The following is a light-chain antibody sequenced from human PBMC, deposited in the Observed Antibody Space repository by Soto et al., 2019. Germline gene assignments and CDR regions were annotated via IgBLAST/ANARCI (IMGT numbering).Light chain of an antibody. CDR2: EGN. J-gene: IGLJ1*01. Sequence: QSALTQPASVSGSPRQSITISCTGTSSDVGSYNLVSWYQQHPGEVPKLMIYEGNKRPSGVSIRFSGSRSGNTASLTISGLQTEDEADYYCCSYAGDTTYVFGTGTKVTVL. CDR1: SSDVGSYNL. V-gene: IGLV2-23*01. CDR3: CSYAGDTTYV.